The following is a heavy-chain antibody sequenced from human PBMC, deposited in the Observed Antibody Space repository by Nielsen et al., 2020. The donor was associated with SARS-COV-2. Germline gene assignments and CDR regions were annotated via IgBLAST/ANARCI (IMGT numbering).Heavy chain of an antibody. CDR1: GFTLDDYA. CDR3: ATYSSGFHDAFDI. J-gene: IGHJ3*02. V-gene: IGHV3-9*01. CDR2: ISWNSGSI. Sequence: GGSLRLSCAASGFTLDDYAMHWVRQAPGKGLEWVSGISWNSGSIGYADSVKGRFTISRDNAKNSLYLQMNSLRAEDTALYYCATYSSGFHDAFDIWGQGTMVTVSS. D-gene: IGHD6-19*01.